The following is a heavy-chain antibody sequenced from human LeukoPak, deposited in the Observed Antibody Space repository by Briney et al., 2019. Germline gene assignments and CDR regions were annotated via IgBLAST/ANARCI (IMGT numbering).Heavy chain of an antibody. D-gene: IGHD1-26*01. Sequence: PSETLSLTCAVYGASLYGRYWSWIRQPPGKGLEWIGEGNERGGTKFNPSLRGRVAISADASKNQFSLHLYSVTAADTAVYYCARNGQSGFSFDPWGQGTLVTVSS. CDR1: GASLYGRY. V-gene: IGHV4-34*01. J-gene: IGHJ5*02. CDR3: ARNGQSGFSFDP. CDR2: GNERGGT.